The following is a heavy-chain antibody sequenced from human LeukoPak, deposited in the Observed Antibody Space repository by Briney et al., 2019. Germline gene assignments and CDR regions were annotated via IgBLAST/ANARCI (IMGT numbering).Heavy chain of an antibody. Sequence: ASVKVSCKASGYTFTSYAMNWVRQAPGQGLEWMGWINTNTGNPTYAQGFTGRFVFSLDTSVSTAYLQISSLKAEDTAVYCCARDPPPYYYDSSGYIFYAFDIWGQGTMVTVSS. V-gene: IGHV7-4-1*02. J-gene: IGHJ3*02. D-gene: IGHD3-22*01. CDR1: GYTFTSYA. CDR2: INTNTGNP. CDR3: ARDPPPYYYDSSGYIFYAFDI.